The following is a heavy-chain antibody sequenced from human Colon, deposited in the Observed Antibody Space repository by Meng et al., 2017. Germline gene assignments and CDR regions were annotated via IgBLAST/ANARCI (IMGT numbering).Heavy chain of an antibody. Sequence: VAVGGSRVGLVTPGRSLGLSCVGSGFPFSNFYMSWIRQAPGNGLEWISYIGGNESTIFYADSVKVRFTISRDNAQQSLYLQLNSLRVEDTAVYYCARVFGTYYFDCWGQGTLVTVSS. CDR2: IGGNESTI. V-gene: IGHV3-11*04. J-gene: IGHJ4*02. CDR3: ARVFGTYYFDC. CDR1: GFPFSNFY. D-gene: IGHD3-10*01.